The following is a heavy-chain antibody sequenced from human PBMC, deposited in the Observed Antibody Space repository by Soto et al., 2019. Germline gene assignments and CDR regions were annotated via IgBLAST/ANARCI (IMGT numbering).Heavy chain of an antibody. D-gene: IGHD3-10*01. Sequence: SETLSLTCTVSGGSISSSSYYWGWIRQPPGKGLEWIGSIYYSGSTYYNPSLKSRVTISVDTSKNQFSLKLSSVTAADTAVYYCAVRAMVRGVNGMDVWGQGTTVTVSS. CDR3: AVRAMVRGVNGMDV. V-gene: IGHV4-39*01. CDR1: GGSISSSSYY. J-gene: IGHJ6*02. CDR2: IYYSGST.